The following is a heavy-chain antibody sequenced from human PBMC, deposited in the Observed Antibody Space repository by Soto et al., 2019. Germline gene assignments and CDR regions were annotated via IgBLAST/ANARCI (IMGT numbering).Heavy chain of an antibody. CDR1: GGTFRSYA. CDR3: ALGYCISTSCYFGRYYYYYGMDV. V-gene: IGHV1-69*13. D-gene: IGHD2-2*01. CDR2: IIPIFGTA. J-gene: IGHJ6*02. Sequence: ASVKVSCKASGGTFRSYAISWVRQAPGQGLEWMGGIIPIFGTANYAQKFQGRVTITADESTSTAYMELSSLRSEDTAVYYCALGYCISTSCYFGRYYYYYGMDVWGQGTTVTSP.